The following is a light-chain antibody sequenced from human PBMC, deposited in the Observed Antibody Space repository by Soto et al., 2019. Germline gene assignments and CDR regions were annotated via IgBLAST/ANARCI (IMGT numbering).Light chain of an antibody. CDR1: QSVGSD. Sequence: EIVMTQSPATLSVSPGERATLSCRASQSVGSDLAWYQHTPGQPPRLLIYGASTRATGIPGRFSGSGSGTEFTLTISSLQSEDFAVYFCQPYNTWPPWTFGHGTKVDIK. J-gene: IGKJ1*01. CDR2: GAS. V-gene: IGKV3-15*01. CDR3: QPYNTWPPWT.